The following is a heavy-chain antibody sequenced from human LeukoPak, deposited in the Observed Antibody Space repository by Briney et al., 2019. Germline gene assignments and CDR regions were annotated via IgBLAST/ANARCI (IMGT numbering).Heavy chain of an antibody. V-gene: IGHV3-23*01. Sequence: GGSLRLSCVASGFAFSDFAMTWVRQASGKGLEWVGYINNVGGSSYYGDSVRGRFSISRDNSKNTLYLQMSSLRAEDMAIYHCAKNSSLLGYRNWFDPWGQGTLVSVSS. D-gene: IGHD3-22*01. J-gene: IGHJ5*02. CDR1: GFAFSDFA. CDR3: AKNSSLLGYRNWFDP. CDR2: INNVGGSS.